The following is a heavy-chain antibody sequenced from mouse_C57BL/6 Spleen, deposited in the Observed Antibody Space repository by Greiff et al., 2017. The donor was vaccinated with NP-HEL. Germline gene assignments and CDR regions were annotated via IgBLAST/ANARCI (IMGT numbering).Heavy chain of an antibody. V-gene: IGHV10-1*01. J-gene: IGHJ3*01. D-gene: IGHD1-1*01. CDR2: IRSKSNNYAT. CDR1: GFSFNTYA. CDR3: VRLVYYGSSIAY. Sequence: EVQLVESGGGLVQPTGSLKLSCAASGFSFNTYAMNWVRQAPGKGLEWVARIRSKSNNYATYYADSVKDRITISRDDSESMLYLQMNKLETEDTAMYCCVRLVYYGSSIAYWGQGTLVTVSS.